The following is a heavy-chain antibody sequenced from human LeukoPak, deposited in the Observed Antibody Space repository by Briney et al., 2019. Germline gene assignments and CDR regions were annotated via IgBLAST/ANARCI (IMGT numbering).Heavy chain of an antibody. CDR2: ISYDGSNK. J-gene: IGHJ6*03. CDR1: GFTFSSYG. Sequence: PGRSLRLSCAASGFTFSSYGMHWVRQAPGKGLEWVAVISYDGSNKYYADSVKGRFTISRDNSKNTLYLQMNSLRAKDTALYYCARDLGVVAGSFYYYYMDVWGRGTTVTVSS. CDR3: ARDLGVVAGSFYYYYMDV. D-gene: IGHD2-2*01. V-gene: IGHV3-30*03.